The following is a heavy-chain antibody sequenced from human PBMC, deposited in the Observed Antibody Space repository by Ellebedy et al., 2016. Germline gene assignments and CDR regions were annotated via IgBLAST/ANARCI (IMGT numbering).Heavy chain of an antibody. J-gene: IGHJ4*02. D-gene: IGHD3-22*01. CDR2: IFPGDSHT. CDR1: GYRFTDYY. CDR3: ARPIYYDSSGPYE. Sequence: GESLKISCKGSGYRFTDYYIGWVRQMPGKGLEWMGIIFPGDSHTKYSPSFQGQVTNSADKSSNTAYLQWSSLKASGTAMYYCARPIYYDSSGPYEWGQGTLVTVSS. V-gene: IGHV5-51*01.